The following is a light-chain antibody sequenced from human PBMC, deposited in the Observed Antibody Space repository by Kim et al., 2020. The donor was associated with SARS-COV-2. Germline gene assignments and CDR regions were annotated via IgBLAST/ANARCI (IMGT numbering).Light chain of an antibody. J-gene: IGLJ2*01. Sequence: GTMVTISSIGNSSNIGAGYYVHWYQHLPGTAPKPLIYGNNNRPSGVPDRFSGSASGPSASLAITGLQAADEADYYCQTVDRSRREVFGGGTQLTVL. CDR3: QTVDRSRREV. V-gene: IGLV1-40*01. CDR2: GNN. CDR1: SSNIGAGYY.